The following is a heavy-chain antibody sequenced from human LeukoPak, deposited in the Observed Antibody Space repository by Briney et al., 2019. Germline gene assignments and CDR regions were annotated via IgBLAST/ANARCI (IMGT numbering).Heavy chain of an antibody. CDR1: GFTFDDYA. Sequence: PGGSLRLSCAASGFTFDDYAMHWVRQAPGKGLEWVSGISRNSGSTIYYADSVKGRFTISRDNAKNSLYLQMNSLRAEDTAVYYCAKDLEDIVVVPAALDPWGQGTLVTVSS. J-gene: IGHJ5*02. CDR2: ISRNSGSTI. CDR3: AKDLEDIVVVPAALDP. V-gene: IGHV3-9*01. D-gene: IGHD2-2*01.